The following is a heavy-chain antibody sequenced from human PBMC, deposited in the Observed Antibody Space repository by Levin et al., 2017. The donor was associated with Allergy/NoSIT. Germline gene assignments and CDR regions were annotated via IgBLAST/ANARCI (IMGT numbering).Heavy chain of an antibody. V-gene: IGHV3-30-3*01. CDR2: ISYDGSRE. CDR3: ARGDLYYYDSSASYYEAY. CDR1: GFTFSSYA. Sequence: PGGSLRLSCAASGFTFSSYAIHWVRQAPGKGLEWVALISYDGSREYYVDSVKGRFTISRDNSKNTLYLQMNSLRPEDTAVYYCARGDLYYYDSSASYYEAYWGQGTLVTVSS. D-gene: IGHD3-22*01. J-gene: IGHJ4*02.